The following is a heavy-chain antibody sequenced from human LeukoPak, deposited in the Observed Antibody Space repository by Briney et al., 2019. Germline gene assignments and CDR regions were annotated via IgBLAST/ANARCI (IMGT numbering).Heavy chain of an antibody. J-gene: IGHJ5*02. Sequence: SQTLSLTCTVSGGSISSGGYFWSWIRQHPGKGLEWIGYIRDSGSTYYNPSLKSRVTTSVDTSKNQFSLKLSSVTAADTAVYYCARDHCSSTSCYVGTSWFDPWGQGTLVTVSS. CDR3: ARDHCSSTSCYVGTSWFDP. CDR2: IRDSGST. CDR1: GGSISSGGYF. D-gene: IGHD2-2*01. V-gene: IGHV4-31*03.